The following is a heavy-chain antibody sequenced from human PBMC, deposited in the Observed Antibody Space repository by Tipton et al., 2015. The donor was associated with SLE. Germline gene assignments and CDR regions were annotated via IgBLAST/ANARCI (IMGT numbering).Heavy chain of an antibody. D-gene: IGHD1-7*01. CDR3: ARAQNSSMGY. CDR1: GGSFSGYY. J-gene: IGHJ4*02. V-gene: IGHV4-34*01. Sequence: LRLSCAVYGGSFSGYYWSWIRQPPGKGLEWIREINHSGSTNYNPSLKSRVTISADTSKNQFSLKLSSVTAADTAVYYCARAQNSSMGYWGQGTLVTVSS. CDR2: INHSGST.